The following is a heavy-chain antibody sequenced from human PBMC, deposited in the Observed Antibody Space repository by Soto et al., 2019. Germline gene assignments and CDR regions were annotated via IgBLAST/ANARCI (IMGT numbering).Heavy chain of an antibody. J-gene: IGHJ4*02. V-gene: IGHV3-9*01. CDR2: ISWNSGSI. CDR3: AKDIGEGVVVVAASQWGFDY. Sequence: EVQLVESGGGLVQPGRSLRLSCAASGFTFDDYAMHWVRQAPGKGLEWVSGISWNSGSIGYADSVKGRFTISRDNAKNSLYLQMNSLRAEDTALYYGAKDIGEGVVVVAASQWGFDYWGQGTLVTVSS. CDR1: GFTFDDYA. D-gene: IGHD2-15*01.